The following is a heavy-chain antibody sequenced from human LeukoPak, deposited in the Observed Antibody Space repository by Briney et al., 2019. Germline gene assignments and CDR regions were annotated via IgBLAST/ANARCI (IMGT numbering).Heavy chain of an antibody. CDR3: ARATGFGSGIAGARGAPKYYFDY. V-gene: IGHV1-69*13. J-gene: IGHJ4*02. Sequence: GASVKVSCKASGGTFSSYAISWVRQAPGQGLEWMGGIIPIFGTANYAQKFQGRVTITADESTSTAYMELSSLRSDDTAVYYCARATGFGSGIAGARGAPKYYFDYWGQGTLVTVSS. CDR2: IIPIFGTA. CDR1: GGTFSSYA. D-gene: IGHD6-13*01.